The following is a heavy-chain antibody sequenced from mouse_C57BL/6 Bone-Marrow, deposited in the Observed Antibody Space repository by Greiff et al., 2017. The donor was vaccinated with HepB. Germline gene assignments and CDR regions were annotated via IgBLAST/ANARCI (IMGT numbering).Heavy chain of an antibody. CDR1: GYTFTSYW. CDR2: IDPSDSYT. Sequence: QVQLQQSGAELVMPGASVKLSCKASGYTFTSYWMHWVKQRPGQGLEWIGEIDPSDSYTNYNQKFKGKSTLTVDKSSSTAYMQLSSLTSEDSAVYYCARHGNYGYFDVWGTGTTVTVSS. J-gene: IGHJ1*03. V-gene: IGHV1-69*01. D-gene: IGHD2-1*01. CDR3: ARHGNYGYFDV.